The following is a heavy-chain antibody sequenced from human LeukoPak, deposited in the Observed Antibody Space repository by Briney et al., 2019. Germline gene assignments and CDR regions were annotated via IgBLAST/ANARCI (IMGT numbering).Heavy chain of an antibody. Sequence: GGSLRLSCAASGFTFSSYNMIWVRQAPGKGLEWVSDISGSGGSIYYSDSVKGRFTISRDNSKNTLYLQMNSLRAEDTAVYYCARSRWLPTYVDYWGQGTLVTVSS. V-gene: IGHV3-23*01. CDR1: GFTFSSYN. D-gene: IGHD5-24*01. J-gene: IGHJ4*02. CDR3: ARSRWLPTYVDY. CDR2: ISGSGGSI.